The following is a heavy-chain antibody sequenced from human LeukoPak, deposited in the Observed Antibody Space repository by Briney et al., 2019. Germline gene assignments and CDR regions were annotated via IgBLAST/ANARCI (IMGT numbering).Heavy chain of an antibody. CDR2: IKQGGSEK. CDR1: GFTFSSYW. V-gene: IGHV3-7*01. D-gene: IGHD3-10*01. CDR3: ARVYYYGPGYFDY. Sequence: GGSLRLSCAASGFTFSSYWMSWVRQAPGKGLEWVANIKQGGSEKYYVDSVKGRFTISRDNAKNSLYLQMNSLRAEDTAVYYCARVYYYGPGYFDYWGQGTLVTVSS. J-gene: IGHJ4*02.